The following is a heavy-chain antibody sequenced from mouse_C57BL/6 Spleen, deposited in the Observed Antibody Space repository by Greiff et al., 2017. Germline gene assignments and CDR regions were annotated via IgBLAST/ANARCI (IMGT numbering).Heavy chain of an antibody. CDR3: TITYEGYYY. J-gene: IGHJ2*01. V-gene: IGHV1-15*01. CDR1: GYTFTDYE. Sequence: QVQLQQSGAELVRPGASVTLSCKASGYTFTDYEMHWVKQTPVHGLEWIGAIDPETGGTAYNQKFKGKAILTADKSSSPAYMELRSLTAEDSAVYYCTITYEGYYYWGQGTTLTVSS. CDR2: IDPETGGT. D-gene: IGHD2-3*01.